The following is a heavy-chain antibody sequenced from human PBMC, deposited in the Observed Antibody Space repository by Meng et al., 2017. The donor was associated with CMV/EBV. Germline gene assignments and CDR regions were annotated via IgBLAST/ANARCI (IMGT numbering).Heavy chain of an antibody. J-gene: IGHJ4*02. D-gene: IGHD3-10*01. CDR3: ARDRTMVRGVTGY. Sequence: QGLLGASGAELNKPGASVKVCCKDSGYTFTSYVICWVRQAPGQGLEWMGWISAYNGNTNYAQKLQGRVTMTTDTSTSTAYMELRSLRSDDTAVYYCARDRTMVRGVTGYWGQGTLVTVSS. V-gene: IGHV1-18*01. CDR1: GYTFTSYV. CDR2: ISAYNGNT.